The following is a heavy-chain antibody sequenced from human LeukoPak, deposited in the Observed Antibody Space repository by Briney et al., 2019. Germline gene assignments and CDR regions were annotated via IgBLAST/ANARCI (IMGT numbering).Heavy chain of an antibody. CDR2: IIPILGIA. V-gene: IGHV1-69*04. J-gene: IGHJ4*02. CDR3: ARGRDGYLGDY. Sequence: GASVKVSYKASGGTFSSYAVSWVRQAPGQGLEWMGRIIPILGIANYAQKFQGRVTITADKSTSTAYMELSSLRSEDTAVYYCARGRDGYLGDYWGQGTLVTVSS. D-gene: IGHD5-24*01. CDR1: GGTFSSYA.